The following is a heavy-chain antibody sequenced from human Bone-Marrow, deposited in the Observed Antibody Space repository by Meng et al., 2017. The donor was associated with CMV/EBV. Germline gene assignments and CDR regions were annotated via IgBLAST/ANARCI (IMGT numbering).Heavy chain of an antibody. CDR2: ISGSGGST. V-gene: IGHV3-23*01. Sequence: GESLKISCAASGFTFSSYAMSWVRQAPGKGLEWVSAISGSGGSTYYADSVKGRFTISRDNSKNTLYLQMNSLRGEDTAVYYCPKSSSTPGFFYGMDVWGQGTTVTVSS. CDR3: PKSSSTPGFFYGMDV. D-gene: IGHD2-2*01. J-gene: IGHJ6*02. CDR1: GFTFSSYA.